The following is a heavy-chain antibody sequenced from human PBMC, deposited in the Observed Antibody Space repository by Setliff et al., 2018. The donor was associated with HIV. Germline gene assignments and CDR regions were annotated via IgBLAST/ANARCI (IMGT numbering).Heavy chain of an antibody. Sequence: KSSETLSLTCAVYGGSFSGYYWTWIRQPPGKGLEWTGENTHSGSTNCNPSLETRVTISVDTSKNQFSLNLTSVTAADTAVYYCARDRGSYNFWSGLARGDNWFDPWGQGTLVTVSS. D-gene: IGHD3-3*01. CDR3: ARDRGSYNFWSGLARGDNWFDP. J-gene: IGHJ5*02. V-gene: IGHV4-34*01. CDR1: GGSFSGYY. CDR2: NTHSGST.